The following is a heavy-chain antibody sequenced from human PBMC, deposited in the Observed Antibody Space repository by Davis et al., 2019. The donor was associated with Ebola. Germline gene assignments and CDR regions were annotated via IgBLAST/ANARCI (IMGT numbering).Heavy chain of an antibody. D-gene: IGHD6-25*01. J-gene: IGHJ4*02. Sequence: GGSLRLSCAASGFTLSSYAMSWVRQAPGKGLEWVSGISGSGTTTYYSDSVKGRFTISRDNSKNTLFLQMNSLRAEDTAVYYCVKVRGPAYFDYWGQGTLVTVSS. CDR1: GFTLSSYA. CDR2: ISGSGTTT. CDR3: VKVRGPAYFDY. V-gene: IGHV3-23*01.